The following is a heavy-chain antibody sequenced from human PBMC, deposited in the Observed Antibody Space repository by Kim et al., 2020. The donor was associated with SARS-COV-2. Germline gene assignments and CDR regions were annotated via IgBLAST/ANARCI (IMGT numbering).Heavy chain of an antibody. CDR3: ARLLAAAGTLRYGMDV. CDR2: INTNTGNP. CDR1: GYTFTSYA. Sequence: ASVKVSCKASGYTFTSYAMNWVRQAPGQGLEWMGWINTNTGNPTYAQGFTGRFVFSLDTSVSTAYLQISSLKAEDTAVYYCARLLAAAGTLRYGMDVWGQGTTVTVSS. J-gene: IGHJ6*02. D-gene: IGHD6-13*01. V-gene: IGHV7-4-1*02.